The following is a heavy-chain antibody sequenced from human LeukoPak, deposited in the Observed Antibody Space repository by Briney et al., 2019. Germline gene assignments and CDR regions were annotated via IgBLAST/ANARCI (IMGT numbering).Heavy chain of an antibody. D-gene: IGHD1-26*01. CDR1: GLTFSSYA. V-gene: IGHV3-23*01. CDR3: AKDGIVGATSENFDY. Sequence: GGSLRLSCAASGLTFSSYAMSLVRQAPGKGLEWVSAISGSGGSTYYADSVKGRFTISRDNSKNTLYLQMNSLRAEDTAVYYCAKDGIVGATSENFDYWGQGTLVTVSS. CDR2: ISGSGGST. J-gene: IGHJ4*02.